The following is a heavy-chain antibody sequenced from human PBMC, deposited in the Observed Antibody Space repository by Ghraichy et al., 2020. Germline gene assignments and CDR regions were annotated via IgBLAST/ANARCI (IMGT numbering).Heavy chain of an antibody. J-gene: IGHJ4*02. CDR2: ITSTGETT. D-gene: IGHD6-19*01. CDR3: AKGGEAGYTSGWYADS. V-gene: IGHV3-23*01. Sequence: GGSLRLSCAASEDSFSNYAMIWVRQAPGKGLEWVSSITSTGETTYYADSVRDRFTISRDNSQKTLYLQVSSLRADDSGVYYCAKGGEAGYTSGWYADSWGRGTLVPVSS. CDR1: EDSFSNYA.